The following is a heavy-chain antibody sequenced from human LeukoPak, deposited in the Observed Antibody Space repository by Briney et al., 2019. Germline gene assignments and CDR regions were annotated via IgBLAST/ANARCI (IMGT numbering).Heavy chain of an antibody. CDR2: FDPEDGET. D-gene: IGHD2-2*01. V-gene: IGHV1-24*01. CDR3: ATGSRCSSTSCYGVYHGMDV. J-gene: IGHJ6*04. CDR1: GYTPTELS. Sequence: GASVKVSCKVSGYTPTELSMHWVRHAPGKGRGWRGGFDPEDGETIYAQKFQGRVTMTEDTSTDTAYMELSSLTSEDTAVYYCATGSRCSSTSCYGVYHGMDVWGKGTTVTVSS.